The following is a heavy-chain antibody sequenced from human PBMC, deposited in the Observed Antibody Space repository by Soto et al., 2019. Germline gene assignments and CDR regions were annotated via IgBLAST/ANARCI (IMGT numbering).Heavy chain of an antibody. Sequence: GESLNLSCQGSGYICAGCWISWGRQNPRNVLEWMGRIDPSDSQTYYSPSFRGHVTISVTKSITTVFLQWSSLRASDTAMYYCARQIYDSDTGPNFQYYFDSWGQGTPVTVS. V-gene: IGHV5-10-1*01. D-gene: IGHD3-22*01. CDR2: IDPSDSQT. CDR1: GYICAGCW. J-gene: IGHJ4*02. CDR3: ARQIYDSDTGPNFQYYFDS.